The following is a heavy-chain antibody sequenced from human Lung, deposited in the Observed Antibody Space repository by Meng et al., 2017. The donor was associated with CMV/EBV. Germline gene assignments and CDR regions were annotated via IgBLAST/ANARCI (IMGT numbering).Heavy chain of an antibody. CDR1: GFTFSSYS. D-gene: IGHD3-3*01. CDR3: ARIKYDFWGTNWFDP. V-gene: IGHV3-21*01. Sequence: GGSLRLSCAASGFTFSSYSMNWVRQAPGKGLEWVSYISMSSSDIYYADSVKGRFTISRDNAKKSLYLQMNSLRVEDTAVYYCARIKYDFWGTNWFDPWGQGTLVXVSS. CDR2: ISMSSSDI. J-gene: IGHJ5*02.